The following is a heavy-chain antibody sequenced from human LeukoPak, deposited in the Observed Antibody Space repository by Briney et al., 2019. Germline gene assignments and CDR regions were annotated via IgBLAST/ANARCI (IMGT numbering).Heavy chain of an antibody. CDR1: GGSFSGYY. V-gene: IGHV4-34*01. Sequence: PSETLPLTCAVYGGSFSGYYWSWIRQPPGKGLEWIGEINHSGSTNYNPSLKSRVTISVDTSKNQFSLKLSSVTAADTAVFYCARATRDLGYNSSWYVASFWFDPWGQGTLVTVSS. D-gene: IGHD6-13*01. CDR2: INHSGST. CDR3: ARATRDLGYNSSWYVASFWFDP. J-gene: IGHJ5*02.